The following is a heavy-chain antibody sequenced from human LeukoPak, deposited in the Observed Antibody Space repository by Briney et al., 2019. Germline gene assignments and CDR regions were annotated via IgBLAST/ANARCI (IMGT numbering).Heavy chain of an antibody. J-gene: IGHJ4*02. CDR2: ISYDGSNK. Sequence: GGSMRLSCAASGFTFSSYWMHWVRQAPGEGLEWVAVISYDGSNKYYADSVKGRFTISRDNSKNTLYLQMNSLRAEDTAVYYCARGGWLRPFDYWGQGTLATVSS. CDR3: ARGGWLRPFDY. D-gene: IGHD5-12*01. CDR1: GFTFSSYW. V-gene: IGHV3-30-3*01.